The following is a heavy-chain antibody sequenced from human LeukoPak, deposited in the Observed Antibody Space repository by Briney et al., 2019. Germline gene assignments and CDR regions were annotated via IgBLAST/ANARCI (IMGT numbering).Heavy chain of an antibody. CDR2: INPNSGGT. V-gene: IGHV1-2*02. D-gene: IGHD3-22*01. Sequence: GASVKVSCKASGYTFTSYDINWVRQATGQGLEWMGWINPNSGGTDYAQKFQGRVTMTRDTSIGTAYMELSRLRSDDTAVYYCARDERYDSSGYPFDSWGQGTLVTVSS. CDR3: ARDERYDSSGYPFDS. J-gene: IGHJ4*02. CDR1: GYTFTSYD.